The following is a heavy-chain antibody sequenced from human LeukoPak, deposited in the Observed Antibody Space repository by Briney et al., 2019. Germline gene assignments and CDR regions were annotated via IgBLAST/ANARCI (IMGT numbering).Heavy chain of an antibody. Sequence: GSLRLSCAASGFTFSSYGMHWVRQAPGKGLEWVAVISYDGSNKYYADSVKGRFTISRDNSKNTLYLQMNSLRAEDTAVYYCARDAQYYDFWSGYYLDDYWGQGTLVTVSS. V-gene: IGHV3-30*03. CDR3: ARDAQYYDFWSGYYLDDY. CDR1: GFTFSSYG. J-gene: IGHJ4*02. D-gene: IGHD3-3*01. CDR2: ISYDGSNK.